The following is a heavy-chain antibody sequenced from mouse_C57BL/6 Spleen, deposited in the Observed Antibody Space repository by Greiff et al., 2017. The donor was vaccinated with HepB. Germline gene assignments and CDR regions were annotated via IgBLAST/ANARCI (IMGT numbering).Heavy chain of an antibody. V-gene: IGHV1-76*01. Sequence: VQLQQPGAELVRPGASVKLSCKASGYTFTDYYINWVKQRPGQGLEWIARIYPGSGNTYYNEKFKGKATLTAEKSSSTAYMQLSSLTSEDSAVYFCARGWDGYLYYAMDYWGQGTSVTVSS. J-gene: IGHJ4*01. CDR3: ARGWDGYLYYAMDY. CDR1: GYTFTDYY. D-gene: IGHD2-3*01. CDR2: IYPGSGNT.